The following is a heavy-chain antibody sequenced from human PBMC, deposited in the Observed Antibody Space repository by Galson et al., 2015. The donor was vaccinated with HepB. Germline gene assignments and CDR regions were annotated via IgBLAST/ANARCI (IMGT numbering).Heavy chain of an antibody. CDR2: ISGSSSSNK. CDR1: GFSFSSEA. V-gene: IGHV3-23*01. J-gene: IGHJ1*01. D-gene: IGHD6-19*01. CDR3: ASGPTRSTGWYRGLHKFFQQ. Sequence: SLRLSCAGSGFSFSSEAMSWVRQVPGMGLELVSSISGSSSSNKYYADSVRGRFTISRDNSKNTVYLQMNSLTAGATGVYYCASGPTRSTGWYRGLHKFFQQWGQGTLVTVSS.